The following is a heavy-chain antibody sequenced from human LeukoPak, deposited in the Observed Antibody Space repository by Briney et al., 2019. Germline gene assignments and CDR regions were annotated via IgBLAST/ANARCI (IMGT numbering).Heavy chain of an antibody. CDR2: ISYDGSNK. D-gene: IGHD2-2*01. CDR1: GFTFSSYA. J-gene: IGHJ4*02. CDR3: ARALRYCSSTSCYYFDY. Sequence: PGGSLRLSCAASGFTFSSYAMHWVRQAPGKGLEWVAVISYDGSNKYYADSVKGRFTISRDNSKNTLYLQMNSLRAEDTAVYYCARALRYCSSTSCYYFDYWGQGTLVTVSS. V-gene: IGHV3-30*04.